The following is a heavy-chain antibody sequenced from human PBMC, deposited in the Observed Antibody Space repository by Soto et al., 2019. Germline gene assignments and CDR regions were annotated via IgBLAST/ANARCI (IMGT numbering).Heavy chain of an antibody. CDR1: GLNFSTYI. V-gene: IGHV3-21*01. CDR3: ARSLVRGAPDS. Sequence: GGSMRLSCAASGLNFSTYIMHWVRQAPGKGLEWVSSIDPSSVYIFYAASLQGRFTVSRANAQNSFYLQMNSLRAEDTAVYYCARSLVRGAPDSWGQGTLVTVSS. D-gene: IGHD1-26*01. CDR2: IDPSSVYI. J-gene: IGHJ4*02.